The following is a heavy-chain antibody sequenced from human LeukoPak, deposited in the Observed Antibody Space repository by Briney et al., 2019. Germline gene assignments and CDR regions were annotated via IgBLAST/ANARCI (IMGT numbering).Heavy chain of an antibody. D-gene: IGHD3-16*01. V-gene: IGHV3-7*03. CDR1: AFTFSNYW. CDR2: KKEDGSKE. Sequence: GGSLRLSCAASAFTFSNYWMSWVRQAPGKGLEWVANKKEDGSKEYYVVSVKGRFTISRDNAKNSLFLQMDSLRAEDTAVYYCATEVWGGAFDIWGQGTLVTVSS. CDR3: ATEVWGGAFDI. J-gene: IGHJ3*02.